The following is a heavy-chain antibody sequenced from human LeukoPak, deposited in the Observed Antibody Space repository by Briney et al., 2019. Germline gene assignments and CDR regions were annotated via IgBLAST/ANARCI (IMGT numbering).Heavy chain of an antibody. J-gene: IGHJ6*02. D-gene: IGHD2-21*02. V-gene: IGHV4-34*01. CDR2: INHSGST. CDR1: GGSFSGYY. Sequence: SETLSLTCAVYGGSFSGYYWSWIRQPPGKGLEWIGEINHSGSTNYNPSLKSRVTISVDTSENQFSLKLSSVTAADTAVYYCASNKPVVTATISEYYYYYGMDVWGQGTTVTVSS. CDR3: ASNKPVVTATISEYYYYYGMDV.